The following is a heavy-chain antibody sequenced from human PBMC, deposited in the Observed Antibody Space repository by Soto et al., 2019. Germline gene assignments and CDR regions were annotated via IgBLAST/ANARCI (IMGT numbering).Heavy chain of an antibody. V-gene: IGHV6-1*01. CDR1: GDSVSSNSAA. J-gene: IGHJ4*02. Sequence: PSQTLSLTCAISGDSVSSNSAAWNWIRQSPSRGLEWLGRTYYRSKWYNDYAVSVKSRLTINPDTSKNQFSLQLNSVTPEDTAVYYCARDHEYSSGWYVWFDYWGQGTLVTVSS. CDR3: ARDHEYSSGWYVWFDY. CDR2: TYYRSKWYN. D-gene: IGHD6-19*01.